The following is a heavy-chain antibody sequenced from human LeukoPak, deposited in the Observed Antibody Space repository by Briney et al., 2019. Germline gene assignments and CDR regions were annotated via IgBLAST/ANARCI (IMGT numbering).Heavy chain of an antibody. CDR1: GFTFSSYG. CDR2: IRYDGSNK. CDR3: AKDQTSYGYSSSCLDY. Sequence: AGGSLRLSCAASGFTFSSYGMHWVRQAPGKGLEWVAFIRYDGSNKYYADSVKGRFTISRDNSKNTLYLQMNSLRAEDTAVYYCAKDQTSYGYSSSCLDYWGQGTLVTVSS. D-gene: IGHD6-13*01. J-gene: IGHJ4*02. V-gene: IGHV3-30*02.